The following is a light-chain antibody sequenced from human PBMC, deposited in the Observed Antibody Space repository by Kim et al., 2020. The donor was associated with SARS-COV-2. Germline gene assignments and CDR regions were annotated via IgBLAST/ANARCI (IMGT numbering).Light chain of an antibody. CDR2: RAS. J-gene: IGKJ4*01. CDR1: QTVYSN. CDR3: QQYNKSPLS. V-gene: IGKV3-15*01. Sequence: EIVMTQSPATLSVSPGERATLSCRASQTVYSNLAWYQQKCGQPPRLLIYRASTRATDIPDRFSGSGSGTEFTLTIHSLRSEDSGNYYCQQYNKSPLSFGGGTKVEI.